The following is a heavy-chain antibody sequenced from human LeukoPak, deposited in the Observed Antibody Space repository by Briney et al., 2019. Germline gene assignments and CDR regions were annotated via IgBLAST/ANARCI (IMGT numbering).Heavy chain of an antibody. CDR1: GGSISRGGHY. V-gene: IGHV4-31*03. Sequence: KSSQTLSLTCSVSGGSISRGGHYWSWIRQHPGKGLEWIGYIYYSGSTYYNASLKSRITISVDTSKSQFSLELTSVTAADTAVHFCASRPNKFFDIWGQGTM. CDR3: ASRPNKFFDI. J-gene: IGHJ3*02. CDR2: IYYSGST.